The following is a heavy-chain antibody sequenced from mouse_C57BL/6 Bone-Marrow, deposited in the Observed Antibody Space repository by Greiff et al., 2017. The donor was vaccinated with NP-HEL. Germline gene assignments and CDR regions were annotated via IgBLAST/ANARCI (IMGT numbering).Heavy chain of an antibody. J-gene: IGHJ3*01. Sequence: EVKVVESGGGLVQPGESLKLSCESNEYEFPSHDMSWVRKTPEKRLELVAAINSDGGSTYYPDTMERRFIISRDNTKKTLYLQMSSLRSEDTALYYCARRPTIVTGFAYWGRGTLVTVSA. CDR1: EYEFPSHD. CDR2: INSDGGST. V-gene: IGHV5-2*01. CDR3: ARRPTIVTGFAY. D-gene: IGHD2-5*01.